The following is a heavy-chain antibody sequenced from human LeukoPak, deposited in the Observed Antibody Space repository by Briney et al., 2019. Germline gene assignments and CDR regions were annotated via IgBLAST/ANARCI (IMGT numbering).Heavy chain of an antibody. V-gene: IGHV1-8*03. CDR3: ATADCWSGYLLDY. J-gene: IGHJ4*02. Sequence: VASVKVSCKASGYTFTSYDINWVRQAAGQGLEWMGWMNPKSGNTGYAQKFQGRVTITRNTSISTANIEPSSLRSADTDVYYCATADCWSGYLLDYWGQGTLVTVSS. CDR2: MNPKSGNT. D-gene: IGHD3-3*01. CDR1: GYTFTSYD.